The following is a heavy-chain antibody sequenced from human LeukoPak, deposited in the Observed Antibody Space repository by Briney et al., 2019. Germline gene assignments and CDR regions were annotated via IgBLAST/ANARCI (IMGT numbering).Heavy chain of an antibody. D-gene: IGHD3-22*01. J-gene: IGHJ4*02. Sequence: GGSLRFSCAASGFNFSSYWMSWVRQAPGKGLQWVSYISSSGSAIYYEDSVKGRFTISRDNAKKSLYLQMHSLRADDTAVYYCARRSGDSNNDDHGGDYWGQGTLVTVSS. CDR1: GFNFSSYW. V-gene: IGHV3-48*04. CDR2: ISSSGSAI. CDR3: ARRSGDSNNDDHGGDY.